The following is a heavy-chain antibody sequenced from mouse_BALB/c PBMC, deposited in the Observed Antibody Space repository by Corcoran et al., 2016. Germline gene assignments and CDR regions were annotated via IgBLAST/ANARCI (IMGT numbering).Heavy chain of an antibody. CDR3: ARWDWYFDV. CDR1: GFNIKDTY. CDR2: FDPANGNT. V-gene: IGHV14-3*02. J-gene: IGHJ1*01. Sequence: EVQLQQSGAELVKPGASVQLSCTASGFNIKDTYMHWVKQRPEQNLEWIGRFDPANGNTKYDPKFQGKATITADTSSNTAYLQLSSLTSEDTAVYYCARWDWYFDVWGAGTTVTVSS.